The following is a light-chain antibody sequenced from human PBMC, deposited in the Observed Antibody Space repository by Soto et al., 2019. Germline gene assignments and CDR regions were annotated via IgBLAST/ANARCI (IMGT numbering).Light chain of an antibody. V-gene: IGLV2-23*01. CDR3: CAYAGRYTLI. J-gene: IGLJ2*01. CDR2: EAT. Sequence: QSALTQPASVSGSPEQSITISCTGTSNDVGRYNLVSWYQQHPGKAPKVMIYEATKRPSGVSNRFSGSKSGNTASLTISGLQAEDEGDYYCCAYAGRYTLIFGGGTKLTVL. CDR1: SNDVGRYNL.